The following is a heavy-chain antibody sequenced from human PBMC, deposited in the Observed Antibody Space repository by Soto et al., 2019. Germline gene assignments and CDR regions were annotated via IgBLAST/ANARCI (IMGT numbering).Heavy chain of an antibody. Sequence: ASVKVSCKASGYTFTSYDINWVRQATGQGLEWMGWMNPNSGNTGYAQKFQGRVTMTRNTSISTAYMELSSLRSEDTAVYYCARSSLTYYDSSGYLSLDDFDIWGQGTMVTVS. CDR2: MNPNSGNT. J-gene: IGHJ3*02. D-gene: IGHD3-22*01. CDR3: ARSSLTYYDSSGYLSLDDFDI. V-gene: IGHV1-8*01. CDR1: GYTFTSYD.